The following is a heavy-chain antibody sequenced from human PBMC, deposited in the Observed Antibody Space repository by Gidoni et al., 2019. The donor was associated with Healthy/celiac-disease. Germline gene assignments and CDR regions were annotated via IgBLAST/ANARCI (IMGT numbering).Heavy chain of an antibody. Sequence: QVQLQQWGAGLLKPSETLSLTCAVYGGSFSGYYWSWLRQPPGKGLEWIGEIKHSGSTNYNPSLNSRVTISVDTSKNQFSLKLSSVTAADTAVYYCARAPVLRTTYYYGSGPGGNFDYWGQGTLVTVSS. CDR2: IKHSGST. CDR3: ARAPVLRTTYYYGSGPGGNFDY. J-gene: IGHJ4*02. D-gene: IGHD3-10*01. V-gene: IGHV4-34*01. CDR1: GGSFSGYY.